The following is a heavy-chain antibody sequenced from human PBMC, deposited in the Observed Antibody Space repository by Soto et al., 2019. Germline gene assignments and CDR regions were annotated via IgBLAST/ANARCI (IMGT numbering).Heavy chain of an antibody. V-gene: IGHV3-15*01. D-gene: IGHD6-19*01. CDR1: GFTFSNAW. Sequence: GGSLRLSCAASGFTFSNAWMSWVRQAPGKGLEWVGRIKSKTDGGTTDYAAPVKGRFTISRDDSKNTLYLQMNSLKTEDTAVYYCTTDGLSAVAGTDFDYWGQGTLVTVSS. J-gene: IGHJ4*02. CDR2: IKSKTDGGTT. CDR3: TTDGLSAVAGTDFDY.